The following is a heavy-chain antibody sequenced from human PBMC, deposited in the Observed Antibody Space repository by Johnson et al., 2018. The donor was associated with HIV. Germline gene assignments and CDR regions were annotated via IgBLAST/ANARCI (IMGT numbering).Heavy chain of an antibody. CDR2: ISFDGGTK. Sequence: QVQLVESGGGVVQPGRSMRLSCAASGLNFSDYSMHWVRQAPGKGLEWVAIISFDGGTKYYADSVKGRFTISRDNSKNTLYLQMNSLRAEDTAVFYCTYSSAWSPGAFDIWGQGTMVTVSS. CDR3: TYSSAWSPGAFDI. D-gene: IGHD6-19*01. CDR1: GLNFSDYS. V-gene: IGHV3-30*04. J-gene: IGHJ3*02.